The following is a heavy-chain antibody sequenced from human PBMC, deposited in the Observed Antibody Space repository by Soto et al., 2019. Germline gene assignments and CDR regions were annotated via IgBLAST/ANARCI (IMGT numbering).Heavy chain of an antibody. Sequence: PGGSLRLSCAASGFPFSSYAMSWVRQAPGKGPEWVSAIGPRGVTTYYADSVKGRFTISKDNSKNTLYLQMNSLRAEDTALYYCANKFPGQYPFDYWGQGILVPVSS. D-gene: IGHD2-2*01. J-gene: IGHJ4*02. CDR3: ANKFPGQYPFDY. CDR2: IGPRGVTT. V-gene: IGHV3-23*01. CDR1: GFPFSSYA.